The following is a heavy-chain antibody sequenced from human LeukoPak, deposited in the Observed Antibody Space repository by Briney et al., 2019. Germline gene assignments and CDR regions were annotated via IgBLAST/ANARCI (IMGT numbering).Heavy chain of an antibody. V-gene: IGHV4-59*01. CDR1: GGSFSGYY. D-gene: IGHD6-19*01. CDR3: ARPDSGWYFFDY. CDR2: IYYSGST. Sequence: KASETLSLTCAVYGGSFSGYYWSWLRQSPGKGLEWIGYIYYSGSTYYNPSLKSRVTISVDTSKNQFSLKLSSVTAADTAVYYCARPDSGWYFFDYWGQGTLVTVSS. J-gene: IGHJ4*02.